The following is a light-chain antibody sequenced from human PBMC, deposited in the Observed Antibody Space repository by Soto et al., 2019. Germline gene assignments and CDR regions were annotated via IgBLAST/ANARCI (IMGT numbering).Light chain of an antibody. CDR2: EVS. V-gene: IGLV2-8*01. CDR3: SSYGGSNNLV. CDR1: SSDVGGYNY. J-gene: IGLJ2*01. Sequence: QSALTQPPSASGSPGQSVTISCTGTSSDVGGYNYVSWYQQHPGKAPKLMSYEVSERPSGVPDRFSGSKSGNTASLTVSGLQAEDEADYYCSSYGGSNNLVFGGGTKLTVL.